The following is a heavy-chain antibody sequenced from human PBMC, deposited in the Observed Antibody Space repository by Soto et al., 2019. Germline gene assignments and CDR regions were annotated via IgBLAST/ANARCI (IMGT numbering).Heavy chain of an antibody. CDR3: AREDKQTGHFDF. CDR2: IIPIFSTA. CDR1: GGTFSSYA. Sequence: SVKVSCKASGGTFSSYAISWVRQAPGQGLEWMGGIIPIFSTANYAQKFQGRVTITADESTSTAYMELSSLRSEDTAVYYCAREDKQTGHFDFWGQGTLVTVSS. J-gene: IGHJ4*02. V-gene: IGHV1-69*13. D-gene: IGHD7-27*01.